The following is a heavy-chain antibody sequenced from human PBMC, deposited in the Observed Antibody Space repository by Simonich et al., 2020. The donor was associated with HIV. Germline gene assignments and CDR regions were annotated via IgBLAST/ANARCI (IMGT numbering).Heavy chain of an antibody. CDR2: FDPEDGKT. CDR1: GHSLTDLS. J-gene: IGHJ4*02. D-gene: IGHD3-22*01. Sequence: QVQLFQSGAEVKKPGASVKVSCKVSGHSLTDLSMNWVRQTPGKRLEWMGGFDPEDGKTFYAQKFQGRVTMTEDTSTDTASMELRSLRSEDTAVYYCATESPLYDSSGVDFCFDYWGQGTLVTVSS. V-gene: IGHV1-24*01. CDR3: ATESPLYDSSGVDFCFDY.